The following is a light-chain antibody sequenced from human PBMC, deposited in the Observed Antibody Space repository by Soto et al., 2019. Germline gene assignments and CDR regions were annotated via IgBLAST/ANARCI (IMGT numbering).Light chain of an antibody. CDR1: QSVSSSY. V-gene: IGKV3-20*01. CDR3: QQYGSSPQT. J-gene: IGKJ4*01. Sequence: EIVLTQSPGTLSLSPGERATLSCRASQSVSSSYLAWYQQKPGQAPRLLIYGASSRATGIPDRFSGSGSGTDFTLTISRLEPEDLAVYYCQQYGSSPQTFGGGTKVDI. CDR2: GAS.